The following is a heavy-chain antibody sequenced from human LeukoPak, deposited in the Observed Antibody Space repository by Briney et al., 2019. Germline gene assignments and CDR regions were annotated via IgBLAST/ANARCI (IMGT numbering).Heavy chain of an antibody. CDR2: ISYDGSNK. Sequence: GGSLRLCCAASGFTFSSYGIRWVRQAPGKGLEWVAVISYDGSNKYYADSVKGRFTISRDNSKNTLYLQMNSLIAEDTAVYYCAKPLLRYIGASSHQWYGDPFDYWGQGNLVTVSS. V-gene: IGHV3-30*18. CDR3: AKPLLRYIGASSHQWYGDPFDY. D-gene: IGHD4-17*01. J-gene: IGHJ4*02. CDR1: GFTFSSYG.